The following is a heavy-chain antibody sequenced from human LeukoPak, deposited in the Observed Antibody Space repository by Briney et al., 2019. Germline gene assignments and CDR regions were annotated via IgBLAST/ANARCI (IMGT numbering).Heavy chain of an antibody. Sequence: SETLSLTCAVDGGSFSNYYWSWIRQPPGKGLEWIGEINRNGSTNYNPSLKSRVTISIDTSKNQFSLRLNSVTAADTAVYYCARTTVTIQPIVYFDYWGQGTLVTVSS. V-gene: IGHV4-34*01. CDR3: ARTTVTIQPIVYFDY. CDR1: GGSFSNYY. D-gene: IGHD4-17*01. CDR2: INRNGST. J-gene: IGHJ4*02.